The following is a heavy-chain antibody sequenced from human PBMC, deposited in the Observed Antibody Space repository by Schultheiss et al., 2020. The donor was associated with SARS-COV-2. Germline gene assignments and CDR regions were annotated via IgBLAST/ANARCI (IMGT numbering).Heavy chain of an antibody. V-gene: IGHV3-13*04. J-gene: IGHJ4*02. CDR3: ARTVGGSGPAAKNQEDVTLKADY. CDR2: IGTAGDT. D-gene: IGHD2-2*01. Sequence: GGSLRLSCAASGFTSSSYDMHWVRQATGKGLEWVSAIGTAGDTYYQGSVKGRFTISRENAKNSLYLQMNSLRAGDTAVYYCARTVGGSGPAAKNQEDVTLKADYWGQGTLVTVSS. CDR1: GFTSSSYD.